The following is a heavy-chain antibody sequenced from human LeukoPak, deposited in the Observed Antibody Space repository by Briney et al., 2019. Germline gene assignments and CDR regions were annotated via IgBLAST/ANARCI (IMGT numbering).Heavy chain of an antibody. Sequence: GGSLRLSCVASGFTISSYWMSWVRQAQGKGLEWVANIKKDGSEKYYVDSVKGRFTISRDNAKNSLYLQIYVLRADDTGVYYCARRVGAIDSWGQGTLVAV. J-gene: IGHJ5*01. CDR3: ARRVGAIDS. CDR2: IKKDGSEK. CDR1: GFTISSYW. V-gene: IGHV3-7*05. D-gene: IGHD1-26*01.